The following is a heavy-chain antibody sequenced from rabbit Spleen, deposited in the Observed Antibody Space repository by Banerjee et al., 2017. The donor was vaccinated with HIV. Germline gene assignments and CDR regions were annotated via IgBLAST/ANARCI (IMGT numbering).Heavy chain of an antibody. Sequence: QEQLVESGGGLVKPEGSLTLSCKASGFSFSDRDVMCWVRQAPGKGLEWIACINTYTGKPVYATWAKGRFAISRTSSTTVTLQMTSLTAADTATHFCARDLVAVIGWNFSLWGPGTLVTV. CDR1: GFSFSDRDV. J-gene: IGHJ4*01. D-gene: IGHD1-1*01. CDR2: INTYTGKP. CDR3: ARDLVAVIGWNFSL. V-gene: IGHV1S45*01.